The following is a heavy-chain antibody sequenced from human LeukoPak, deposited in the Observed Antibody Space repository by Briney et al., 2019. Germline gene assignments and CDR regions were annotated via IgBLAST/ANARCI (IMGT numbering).Heavy chain of an antibody. Sequence: GGSLRLSCAPSGFTFSDFSMSWVRQATGKGLEWVSYISSIGATIYYADSVKGRFPISRDNARNSLYLQMNSLRAEDTAVYYCARLKLLWSNYFDYWGQGTLVTVSS. V-gene: IGHV3-11*04. D-gene: IGHD2-2*01. J-gene: IGHJ4*02. CDR3: ARLKLLWSNYFDY. CDR1: GFTFSDFS. CDR2: ISSIGATI.